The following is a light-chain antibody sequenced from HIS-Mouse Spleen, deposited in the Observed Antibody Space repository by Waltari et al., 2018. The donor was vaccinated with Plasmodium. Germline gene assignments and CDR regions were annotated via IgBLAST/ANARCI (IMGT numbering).Light chain of an antibody. V-gene: IGLV3-10*01. J-gene: IGLJ3*02. Sequence: SYALTQPPSVSVSPGQTARITCSGYALPNKHAYWYHQKSGQAPVLVIYEDSKRPSGIPESFSGSSSGTMATLTISGAQVEDEADYYCYSTDSSGNHRVFGGGTKLTVL. CDR1: ALPNKH. CDR3: YSTDSSGNHRV. CDR2: EDS.